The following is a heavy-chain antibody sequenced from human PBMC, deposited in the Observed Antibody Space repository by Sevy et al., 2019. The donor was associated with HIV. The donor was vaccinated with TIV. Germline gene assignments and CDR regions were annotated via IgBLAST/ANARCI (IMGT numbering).Heavy chain of an antibody. CDR1: GNTLTGLS. V-gene: IGHV1-24*01. D-gene: IGHD3-22*01. CDR3: ASSWYYYENHGPNFNY. J-gene: IGHJ4*02. CDR2: FDPDNGEI. Sequence: ASVKVSCKISGNTLTGLSMHWVRQAPAKGLERMVGFDPDNGEIIYAQKFQGRVNLTEDTSTDSAYMELSSLISEDTAVYYCASSWYYYENHGPNFNYWGQGILVTVSS.